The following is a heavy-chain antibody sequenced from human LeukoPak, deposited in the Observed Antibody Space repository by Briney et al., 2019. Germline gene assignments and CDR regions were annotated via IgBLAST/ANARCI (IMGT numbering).Heavy chain of an antibody. CDR2: INHSGST. D-gene: IGHD1-26*01. J-gene: IGHJ4*02. CDR3: AREIVGATNTIDY. CDR1: GGSFSGYY. V-gene: IGHV4-34*01. Sequence: PSETLSLTCAVYGGSFSGYYWSWIRQPPGKGLEWIGEINHSGSTNYNPSLKSRVTISVDTSKNQFSLKLNSVTAADTAVYYCAREIVGATNTIDYWGQGTLVTVSS.